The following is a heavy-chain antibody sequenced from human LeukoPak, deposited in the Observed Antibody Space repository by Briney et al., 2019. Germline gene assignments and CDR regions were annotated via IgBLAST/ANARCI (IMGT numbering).Heavy chain of an antibody. Sequence: PSETLSLTCAVYGGSFSGYYWSWIRQPPGKGLEWIGEINHSGSTNYNPSLKSRVTISVDTSKNQFSLKLSSVTAADTAVYYCARERIYDFWSGYWAFDIWGQGTMVTVSS. D-gene: IGHD3-3*01. V-gene: IGHV4-34*01. CDR1: GGSFSGYY. J-gene: IGHJ3*02. CDR2: INHSGST. CDR3: ARERIYDFWSGYWAFDI.